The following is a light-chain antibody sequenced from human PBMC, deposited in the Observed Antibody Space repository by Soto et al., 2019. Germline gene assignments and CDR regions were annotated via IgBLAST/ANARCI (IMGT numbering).Light chain of an antibody. CDR2: GVN. CDR1: SSDVGRYNY. CDR3: CSYAGSYILV. J-gene: IGLJ3*02. V-gene: IGLV2-11*01. Sequence: QSALTQPRSVSGSPGQSVTISCTGTSSDVGRYNYVSWYQHHPGKAPKLMIYGVNERPSGVPDRFSGSKSGNTASLTISGLLAEDEADYHCCSYAGSYILVFGGGTKLTVL.